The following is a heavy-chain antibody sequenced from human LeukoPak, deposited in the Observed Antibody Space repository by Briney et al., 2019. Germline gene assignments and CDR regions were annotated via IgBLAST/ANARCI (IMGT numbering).Heavy chain of an antibody. V-gene: IGHV3-11*01. CDR2: ISSSGSTI. Sequence: GGSLRLSCAASGFTFSDYYVSWIRQAPGKGLEWVSYISSSGSTIYYADSVKGRFTISRDNAKNSLYLQMNSLRAEDTAVYYCARGMRRFYGSGRRDWFDPWGQGTLVTVSS. CDR1: GFTFSDYY. CDR3: ARGMRRFYGSGRRDWFDP. D-gene: IGHD3-10*01. J-gene: IGHJ5*02.